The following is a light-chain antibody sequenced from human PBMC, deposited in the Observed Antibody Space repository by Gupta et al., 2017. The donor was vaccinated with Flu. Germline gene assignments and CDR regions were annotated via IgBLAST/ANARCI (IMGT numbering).Light chain of an antibody. CDR3: QHYNSFPWP. CDR1: QNLGDW. CDR2: EAS. J-gene: IGKJ1*01. V-gene: IGKV1-5*03. Sequence: DIQMTQSPSTLSASIGDTVTITCRASQNLGDWLAWYQQKPGKAPRLLIYEASTLESGVRSRFSVRGSGTEFTLTISGLQPDDSGRYYCQHYNSFPWPFGQGTNIEIK.